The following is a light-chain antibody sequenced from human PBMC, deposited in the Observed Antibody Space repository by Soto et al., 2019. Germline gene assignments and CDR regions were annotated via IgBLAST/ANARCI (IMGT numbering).Light chain of an antibody. CDR3: AAWDDNLNAYV. CDR1: TSNIGTFY. J-gene: IGLJ1*01. CDR2: LGD. Sequence: QAVLTQPPSASSTPGQTVTISCSGSTSNIGTFYVYWYQHLPGTAPKLLIYLGDQRASGVSDRFSGSKSGTSASLAINGLRSDEEADYYCAAWDDNLNAYVFGSGTKLTVL. V-gene: IGLV1-47*02.